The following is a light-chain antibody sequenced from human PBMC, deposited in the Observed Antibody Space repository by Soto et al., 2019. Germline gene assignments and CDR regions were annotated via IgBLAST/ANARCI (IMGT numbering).Light chain of an antibody. CDR3: QQYDNWPRT. V-gene: IGKV3-15*01. J-gene: IGKJ1*01. Sequence: EIVLTQSPGTLSLSPGERATLSCRASQSVSSSYLAWYQQKPGRAPRLLIYGAYTRATGVPGRFGGSASGTEFTLTISSLQSEDFAVYYCQQYDNWPRTVGQGPKVDI. CDR2: GAY. CDR1: QSVSSSY.